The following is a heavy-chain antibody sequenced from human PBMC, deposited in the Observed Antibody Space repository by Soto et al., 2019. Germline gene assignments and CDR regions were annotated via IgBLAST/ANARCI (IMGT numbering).Heavy chain of an antibody. CDR1: VFTFSEYY. V-gene: IGHV3-11*06. CDR2: ISGSSSSR. CDR3: ARGTRRDGYKDLDS. Sequence: VGSLRLSCASSVFTFSEYYMSWIRQAPGKWLEWVSSISGSSSSRKYADSVRGRFTISRDYAKNSLYLQMNSLRVEDTALYFCARGTRRDGYKDLDSWRQGTLVTVSS. D-gene: IGHD1-1*01. J-gene: IGHJ4*02.